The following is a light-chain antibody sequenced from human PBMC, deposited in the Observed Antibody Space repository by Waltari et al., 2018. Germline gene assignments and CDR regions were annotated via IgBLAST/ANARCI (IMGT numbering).Light chain of an antibody. J-gene: IGKJ1*01. Sequence: EIVMTQSPATLSVSPGERATLSCRASQSVSSNLAWYQQKPGQAPRLLSYGASTRATGSPARFSGSGSGNSFTLTISSLQSEDFAVYYCQKYNNWPPWTFGQGTKVEIK. V-gene: IGKV3-15*01. CDR3: QKYNNWPPWT. CDR2: GAS. CDR1: QSVSSN.